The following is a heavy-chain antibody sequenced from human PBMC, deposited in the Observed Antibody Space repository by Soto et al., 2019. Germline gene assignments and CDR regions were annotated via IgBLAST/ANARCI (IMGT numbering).Heavy chain of an antibody. D-gene: IGHD5-18*01. CDR2: ISRSSSYT. Sequence: QVQLVESGGGLVKPGGSLRLSCAASGFTFSDFYMSWVRQAPGKGLEWISYISRSSSYTNYADSVKGRFTISRDNAKNSLYMQMNSLRAEDTAVYYCARESLLVDTAMAPFDYCGQGTLVTVSS. V-gene: IGHV3-11*05. CDR3: ARESLLVDTAMAPFDY. CDR1: GFTFSDFY. J-gene: IGHJ4*02.